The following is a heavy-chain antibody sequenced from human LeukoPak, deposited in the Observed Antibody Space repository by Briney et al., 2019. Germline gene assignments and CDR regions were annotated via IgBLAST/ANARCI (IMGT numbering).Heavy chain of an antibody. CDR3: ATEPGYCSGGRCYGGWFDP. V-gene: IGHV4-34*01. CDR1: GVSFSGYY. J-gene: IGHJ5*02. Sequence: SETLSLTCAVYGVSFSGYYWSWIRQAPGKGLEWIGEINQSGSTNYNPSLKSRVTISVDTSKNQFSLKLSSVTAADTAVYYCATEPGYCSGGRCYGGWFDPWGQGTLVTVSS. D-gene: IGHD2-15*01. CDR2: INQSGST.